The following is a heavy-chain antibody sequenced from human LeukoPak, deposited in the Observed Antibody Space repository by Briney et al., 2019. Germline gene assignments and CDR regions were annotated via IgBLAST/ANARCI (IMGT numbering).Heavy chain of an antibody. D-gene: IGHD3-3*01. CDR2: IYTSGST. J-gene: IGHJ5*02. Sequence: SETLSLTCTVSGGSISSYYWSWIRQPAGKGLEWIGRIYTSGSTNYNPSLKSRVTMSVDTSKNQFSLKLSSVTAADTAVYYCARDGRIFGVVSRYNWFDPWGQGTLVTVSS. CDR3: ARDGRIFGVVSRYNWFDP. CDR1: GGSISSYY. V-gene: IGHV4-4*07.